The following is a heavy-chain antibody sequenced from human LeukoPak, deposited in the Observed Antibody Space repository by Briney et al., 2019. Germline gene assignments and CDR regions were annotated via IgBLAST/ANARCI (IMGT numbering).Heavy chain of an antibody. Sequence: ASVTVSCKASGYTFTGYYMHWVRQAPGQGLEWMGWINPNSGGTNYAQKFQGRVTMTRDTSISTAYMELSSLRSEDTAVYYCARDQGYSSGWYTYYYYMDVWGKGTTVTVSS. CDR1: GYTFTGYY. CDR3: ARDQGYSSGWYTYYYYMDV. V-gene: IGHV1-2*02. D-gene: IGHD6-19*01. CDR2: INPNSGGT. J-gene: IGHJ6*03.